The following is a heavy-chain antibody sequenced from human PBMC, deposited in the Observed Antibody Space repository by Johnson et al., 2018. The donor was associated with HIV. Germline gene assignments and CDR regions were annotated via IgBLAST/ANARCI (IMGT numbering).Heavy chain of an antibody. V-gene: IGHV3-9*01. D-gene: IGHD4-11*01. CDR1: GFTFDDYV. Sequence: EVQLVESGGGLVQPGRSLRLSCAASGFTFDDYVMHWARQAPGKGLEWVSGISWNSGSRDYADSVKGRFTISRDNAKNSLYLQMNSLRAEDTALYYCAKGWTTVTTRLDAFDIWGQGTMVTVSS. J-gene: IGHJ3*02. CDR3: AKGWTTVTTRLDAFDI. CDR2: ISWNSGSR.